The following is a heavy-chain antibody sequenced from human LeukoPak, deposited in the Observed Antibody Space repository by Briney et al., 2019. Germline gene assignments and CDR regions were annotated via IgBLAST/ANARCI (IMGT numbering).Heavy chain of an antibody. D-gene: IGHD3-9*01. Sequence: ASVKVSCKASGGTFSSYAISWVRQAPGQGLEWMGGIIPIFGTANYAQKFQGRVTITADESTSTAYMELSSLRSEDTAVYYCARVGLRYFDWLLMYDPWGQGTLVTVSS. CDR1: GGTFSSYA. J-gene: IGHJ5*02. V-gene: IGHV1-69*01. CDR3: ARVGLRYFDWLLMYDP. CDR2: IIPIFGTA.